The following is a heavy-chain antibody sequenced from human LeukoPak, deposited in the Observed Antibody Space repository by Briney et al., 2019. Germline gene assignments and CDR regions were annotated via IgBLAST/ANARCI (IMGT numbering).Heavy chain of an antibody. V-gene: IGHV1-18*01. J-gene: IGHJ6*03. CDR2: ISAYNGNT. Sequence: ASVKVSCKASGYTFTSYGISWVRQAPGQGLEWMGWISAYNGNTNYAQKLQVRVTMTTDTSTSTAYMELRSLRSDDTAVYYCARDRAAGYYYYMDVWGKGTTVTVSS. CDR3: ARDRAAGYYYYMDV. D-gene: IGHD6-13*01. CDR1: GYTFTSYG.